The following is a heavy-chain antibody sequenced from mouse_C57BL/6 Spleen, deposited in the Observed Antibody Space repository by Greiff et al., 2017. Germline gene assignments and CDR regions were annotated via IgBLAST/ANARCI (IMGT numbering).Heavy chain of an antibody. CDR2: IYPRSGNT. V-gene: IGHV1-81*01. D-gene: IGHD1-1*01. J-gene: IGHJ3*01. CDR3: ARGDYYGSSPAWFAY. Sequence: QVQLQQSGAELARPGASVKLSCKASGYTFTSYGISWVKQRTGQGLEWIGEIYPRSGNTYYNEQFKGKATLTADKSSSTAYMELRSLTSEDSAVYFCARGDYYGSSPAWFAYWGQGTLVTVSA. CDR1: GYTFTSYG.